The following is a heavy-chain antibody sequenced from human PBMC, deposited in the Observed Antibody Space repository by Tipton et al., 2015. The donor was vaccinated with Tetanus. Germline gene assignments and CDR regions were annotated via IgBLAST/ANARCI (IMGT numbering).Heavy chain of an antibody. CDR3: ARGTGDY. Sequence: TLSLTCTVSGGSISSPSYYWSWIRQPPGKGLEWIGYIYYSGSTNYNPSLKSRVTISVGTSKNQFSLKLSSVTAADTAVYYCARGTGDYWGQGTLVTVSS. J-gene: IGHJ4*02. V-gene: IGHV4-61*01. CDR1: GGSISSPSYY. CDR2: IYYSGST. D-gene: IGHD1-14*01.